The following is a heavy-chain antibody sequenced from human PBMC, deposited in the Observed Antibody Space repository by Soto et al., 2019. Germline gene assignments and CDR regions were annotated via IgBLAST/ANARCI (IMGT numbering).Heavy chain of an antibody. Sequence: PVGSLRLSCAASGFTFSSYAMSWVRQAPGKGLEWVSAISGSGGSTYYADSVKGRFTISRDNSKNTLYLQMNSLRAEDTAVYYCAKGTYDILTGPFDYWGQGTLVTVSS. V-gene: IGHV3-23*01. CDR1: GFTFSSYA. CDR2: ISGSGGST. D-gene: IGHD3-9*01. J-gene: IGHJ4*02. CDR3: AKGTYDILTGPFDY.